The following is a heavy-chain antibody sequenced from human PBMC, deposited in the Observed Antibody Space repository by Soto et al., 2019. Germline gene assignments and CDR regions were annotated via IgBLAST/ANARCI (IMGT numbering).Heavy chain of an antibody. CDR1: GFTFSSYP. CDR2: ISYDGSNK. Sequence: QVQLVESGGGVVQPGRSLRLSCAASGFTFSSYPMHWVRQAPGKGLEWVAVISYDGSNKYYADSVKGRFTISRDNSKNTLYLQMNSLRAEDTAGYYCARRGYGMDVWGQGTTVTVSS. CDR3: ARRGYGMDV. V-gene: IGHV3-30-3*01. J-gene: IGHJ6*02.